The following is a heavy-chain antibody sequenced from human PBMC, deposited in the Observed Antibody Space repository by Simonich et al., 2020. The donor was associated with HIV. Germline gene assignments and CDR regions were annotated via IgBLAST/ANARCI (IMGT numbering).Heavy chain of an antibody. CDR1: GGSFSGYY. Sequence: QVQLQQWGAGLLTPSETLSLTCAVYGGSFSGYYWGWIRQPPGKGLEGIGEINHSGSTNYNPSLKSRVTISVDTSKNQVSLKLSSVTAADTAVYYCARRHPTTVTTPYFDYWGQGTLVTVSS. V-gene: IGHV4-34*01. J-gene: IGHJ4*02. D-gene: IGHD4-17*01. CDR2: INHSGST. CDR3: ARRHPTTVTTPYFDY.